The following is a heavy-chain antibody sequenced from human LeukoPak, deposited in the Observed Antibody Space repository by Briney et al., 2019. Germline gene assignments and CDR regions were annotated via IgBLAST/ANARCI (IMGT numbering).Heavy chain of an antibody. CDR1: GDFLSSNSAT. V-gene: IGHV6-1*01. J-gene: IGHJ3*02. D-gene: IGHD3-16*01. Sequence: SQTLSLSCALSGDFLSSNSATWNWIRQSPSRGLEWLGRTYYRSKWYNDYAVSVKSRITINPDTSKNQFSLQLNSVTPEDTAVYYCARVGHPWGIEDAFDIWGQGTMVTVSS. CDR2: TYYRSKWYN. CDR3: ARVGHPWGIEDAFDI.